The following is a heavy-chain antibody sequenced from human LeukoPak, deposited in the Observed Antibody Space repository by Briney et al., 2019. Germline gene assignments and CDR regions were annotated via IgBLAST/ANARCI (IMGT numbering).Heavy chain of an antibody. CDR3: AKVGEGDWDYYYYMDV. D-gene: IGHD2-21*02. Sequence: GGSLRLSCAASGFTFSSYSMNWVRLAPGKGLEWVSSISSSSNYIYYADSVKGRFTISRDNSKNTLYLQMNSLRAEDTAVYYCAKVGEGDWDYYYYMDVWGKGTTVTVSS. V-gene: IGHV3-21*04. J-gene: IGHJ6*03. CDR1: GFTFSSYS. CDR2: ISSSSNYI.